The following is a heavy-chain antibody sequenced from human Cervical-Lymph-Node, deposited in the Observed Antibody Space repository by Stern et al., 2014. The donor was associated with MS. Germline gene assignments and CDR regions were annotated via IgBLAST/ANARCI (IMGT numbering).Heavy chain of an antibody. V-gene: IGHV1-69*01. CDR3: ARASERSGYYPDYFQY. D-gene: IGHD3-22*01. CDR1: GGTFSNYA. J-gene: IGHJ1*01. Sequence: QLVQSGPEVKKPGSSVKASCKASGGTFSNYAISWVRQAPGQGLEWMGGLIIIFDTANYAQKFQGRVTISADESTSTAYMELSSLRSEDTAVYYCARASERSGYYPDYFQYWGQGTPVTVSS. CDR2: LIIIFDTA.